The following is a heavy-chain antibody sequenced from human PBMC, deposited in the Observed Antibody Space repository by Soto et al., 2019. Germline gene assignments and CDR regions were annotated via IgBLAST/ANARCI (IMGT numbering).Heavy chain of an antibody. J-gene: IGHJ4*02. CDR2: IYHSGST. CDR1: GGSISSSNW. Sequence: SETLSLTCAVSGGSISSSNWWSWVRQPPGKGLEWIGEIYHSGSTNYNPSLKSRVTISVDKSKNQFSLKLSSVTAADTATYYCARTLDYYDSSGPFDYWGQGTLVTVSS. CDR3: ARTLDYYDSSGPFDY. V-gene: IGHV4-4*02. D-gene: IGHD3-22*01.